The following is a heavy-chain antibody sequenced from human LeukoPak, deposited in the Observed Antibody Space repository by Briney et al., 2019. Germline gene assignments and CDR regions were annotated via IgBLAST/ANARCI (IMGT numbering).Heavy chain of an antibody. CDR2: INPNSGGT. V-gene: IGHV1-2*02. Sequence: ASVKVSCRASGYTFTGYYMHWVRQAPGQGLEWMGWINPNSGGTNYAQKFQGRATMTRDTSISTAYMELSRLRSDDTAVYYCARWGIVGATLLDYWGQGTLVTVSS. J-gene: IGHJ4*02. D-gene: IGHD1-26*01. CDR3: ARWGIVGATLLDY. CDR1: GYTFTGYY.